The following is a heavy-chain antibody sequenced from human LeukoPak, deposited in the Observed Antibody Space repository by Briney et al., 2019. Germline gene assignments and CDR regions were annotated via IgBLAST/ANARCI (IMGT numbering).Heavy chain of an antibody. D-gene: IGHD3-3*01. J-gene: IGHJ3*02. V-gene: IGHV4-59*01. CDR1: GGSISSYY. Sequence: SETLSLTCTVSGGSISSYYWSWIRQPLGKGLEWIGYIYYSGSTNYNPSLKSRVTISVDTSKNQFSLKLSSVTAADTAVYYCARGLFWSGYYAFDIWGQGTMVTVSS. CDR2: IYYSGST. CDR3: ARGLFWSGYYAFDI.